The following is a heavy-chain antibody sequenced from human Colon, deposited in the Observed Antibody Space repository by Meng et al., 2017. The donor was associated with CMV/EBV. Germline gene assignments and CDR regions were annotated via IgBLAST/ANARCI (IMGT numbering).Heavy chain of an antibody. Sequence: WAASGFTSNTYALSWVRQAPGRGLEWVSSISGDDSSTYYADSMKGRFTISRDYAKNTLYLQMNSLRAEDTAVYYCATHLWQNYFFEYWGQGTLVTVSS. J-gene: IGHJ4*02. V-gene: IGHV3-23*01. CDR3: ATHLWQNYFFEY. D-gene: IGHD3-10*01. CDR1: GFTSNTYA. CDR2: ISGDDSST.